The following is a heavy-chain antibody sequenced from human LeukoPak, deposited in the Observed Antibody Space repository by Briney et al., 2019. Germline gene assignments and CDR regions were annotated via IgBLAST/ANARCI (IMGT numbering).Heavy chain of an antibody. CDR3: ARALYSSGWYVGPYFDY. CDR1: GGSISSYY. Sequence: PSETLSLTCTVSGGSISSYYWSWIRQPPGKGLEWIGYIYYSGSTNYNPSLKSRVTISVDTSKNQFSLKLSSMTAADTAVYYCARALYSSGWYVGPYFDYWGQGTLVTVSS. D-gene: IGHD6-19*01. J-gene: IGHJ4*02. CDR2: IYYSGST. V-gene: IGHV4-59*01.